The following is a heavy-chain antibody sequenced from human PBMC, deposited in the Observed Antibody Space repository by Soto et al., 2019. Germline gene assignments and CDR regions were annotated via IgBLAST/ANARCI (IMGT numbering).Heavy chain of an antibody. CDR3: AKELAVTGLDY. CDR2: ISYDGSNK. J-gene: IGHJ4*02. Sequence: QVQLVESGGGVVQPGRSLRLSYAASGFTFSSYGMHWVRQAPGKGLEWVAVISYDGSNKYYADSVKGRFTISRDNSKNTLYLQMNSLRAEDTAVYYCAKELAVTGLDYWGQGTLVTVSS. D-gene: IGHD4-17*01. V-gene: IGHV3-30*18. CDR1: GFTFSSYG.